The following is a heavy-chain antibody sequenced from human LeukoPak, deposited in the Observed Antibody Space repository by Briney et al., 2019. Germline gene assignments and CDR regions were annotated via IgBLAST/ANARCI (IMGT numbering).Heavy chain of an antibody. CDR3: ARVGPVGDTDY. CDR2: IYHSGST. J-gene: IGHJ4*02. CDR1: GGSISSGGYS. Sequence: PSETLSLTCAVSGGSISSGGYSWSWIRQPPGKGLEWIAYIYHSGSTYYNPSRKSRFTISVDRSRTQCTLKLRSVNATATAVYYWARVGPVGDTDYWGQGTLVTVSS. D-gene: IGHD2-21*02. V-gene: IGHV4-30-2*01.